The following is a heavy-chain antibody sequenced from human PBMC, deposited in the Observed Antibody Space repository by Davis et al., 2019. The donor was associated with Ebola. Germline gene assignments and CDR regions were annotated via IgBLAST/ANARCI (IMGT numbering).Heavy chain of an antibody. V-gene: IGHV1-3*01. D-gene: IGHD3-10*01. Sequence: AASVKVSCKASGGTFSSYAISWVRQAPGQRLEWMGWINAGNGDTKSSQKFQGRVTITRDTSASTAYMELSSLRSEDTAVYYCARAKGLLWFRPDYYYGMDVWGQGTTVTVSS. CDR2: INAGNGDT. CDR1: GGTFSSYA. J-gene: IGHJ6*02. CDR3: ARAKGLLWFRPDYYYGMDV.